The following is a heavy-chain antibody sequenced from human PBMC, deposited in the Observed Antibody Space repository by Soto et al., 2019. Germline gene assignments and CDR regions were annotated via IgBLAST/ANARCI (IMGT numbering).Heavy chain of an antibody. V-gene: IGHV1-8*01. D-gene: IGHD3-10*01. CDR3: ARDPFFGEPYSYSFMDV. J-gene: IGHJ6*03. CDR2: INPNSGNT. Sequence: QVQLVQSGAEARKPGASVKVSCKASGYSFTSYDMNWVRQATGQGLEWVGWINPNSGNTGYGQKFQGRVTMTMNTSTSTAYLELSSLRSEDTAVYYCARDPFFGEPYSYSFMDVWGKGTTVTVSS. CDR1: GYSFTSYD.